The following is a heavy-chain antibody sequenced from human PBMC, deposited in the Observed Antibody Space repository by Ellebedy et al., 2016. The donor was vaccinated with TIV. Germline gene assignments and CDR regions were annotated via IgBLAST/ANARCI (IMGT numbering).Heavy chain of an antibody. CDR3: AREWGRESVLGSPRAAAFDI. CDR1: GFTFSSYT. D-gene: IGHD3-16*01. J-gene: IGHJ3*02. Sequence: GESLKISCSASGFTFSSYTMHWVRQAPGKGLEYVSAISHNGDTTKYSDSLKGRFTIPRDNSKNTLSLQMNSLRVEDTAVYYCAREWGRESVLGSPRAAAFDIWGQGTMVTVSS. V-gene: IGHV3-64*04. CDR2: ISHNGDTT.